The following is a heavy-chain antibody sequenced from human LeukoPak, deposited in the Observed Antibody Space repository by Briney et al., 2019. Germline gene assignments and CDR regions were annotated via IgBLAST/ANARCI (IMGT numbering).Heavy chain of an antibody. D-gene: IGHD1-1*01. CDR1: GYTVTSYG. Sequence: ASVRLSCKTSGYTVTSYGISWVRQAPRQGLKGMGWISAYNGNTNNVKKFRGRVAMTTDTSTSTVYMDLRSLRCDDTAVYYCARDLATVQHQDWGQRTLVTVSS. CDR3: ARDLATVQHQD. CDR2: ISAYNGNT. V-gene: IGHV1-18*01. J-gene: IGHJ4*02.